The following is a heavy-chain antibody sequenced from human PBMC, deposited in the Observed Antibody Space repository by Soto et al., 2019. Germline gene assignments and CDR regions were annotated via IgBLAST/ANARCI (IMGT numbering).Heavy chain of an antibody. V-gene: IGHV1-3*01. J-gene: IGHJ4*02. CDR1: GYTFTSYA. CDR3: ARASGYCLYDY. CDR2: INAGNGNT. D-gene: IGHD3-3*01. Sequence: QVKLVQSGAEVKKPGASVKVSGKASGYTFTSYAMHCVRQAPGERLEWMGWINAGNGNTKYSQKLQGRVTITRDTSASAAYMELRSLRSEDTAVYYCARASGYCLYDYWGQGTLVSVSS.